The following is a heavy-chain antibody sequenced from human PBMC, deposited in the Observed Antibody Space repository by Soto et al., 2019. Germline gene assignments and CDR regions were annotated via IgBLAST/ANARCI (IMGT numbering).Heavy chain of an antibody. D-gene: IGHD3-3*01. Sequence: VGSLRLSCTASGFTFNSYAMTWVRQAPGKGLEWVAGISGNGRKTSYADSVKGRFSISRDNPKKTVFLDVTSLRAEDTAVYYCARALSIFGVVTPPDYWGQGTLVTVSS. CDR1: GFTFNSYA. CDR2: ISGNGRKT. J-gene: IGHJ4*02. CDR3: ARALSIFGVVTPPDY. V-gene: IGHV3-23*01.